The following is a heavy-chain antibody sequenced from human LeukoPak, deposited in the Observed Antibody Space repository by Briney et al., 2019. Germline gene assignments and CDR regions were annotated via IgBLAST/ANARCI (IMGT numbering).Heavy chain of an antibody. V-gene: IGHV3-21*01. J-gene: IGHJ4*02. CDR2: ISSSSSYI. CDR3: ARDRPSDFWSGYYYY. CDR1: GFTFSSYS. Sequence: PGESLKISCAASGFTFSSYSMNWVRQAPGKGLEWVSSISSSSSYIYYADSVKGRFTISRDNAKNSLYLQMNSLRAEDTAVYYCARDRPSDFWSGYYYYWGQGTLVTVSS. D-gene: IGHD3-3*01.